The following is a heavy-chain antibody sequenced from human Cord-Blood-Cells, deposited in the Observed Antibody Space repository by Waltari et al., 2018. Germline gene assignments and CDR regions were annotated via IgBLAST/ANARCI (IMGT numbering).Heavy chain of an antibody. CDR2: VNPSAIT. J-gene: IGHJ4*02. CDR3: ARRPFGTLMLGGYFDY. V-gene: IGHV4-34*01. D-gene: IGHD3-10*02. CDR1: GGSFSGYY. Sequence: QVQLQQWGAGLLKPSETLSLTCAVYGGSFSGYYWSWIRQSPGKGLGWSGEVNPSAITNSHPSLKSRVPISVDTSKNQFSLKLSSVTAADTAVYYCARRPFGTLMLGGYFDYWGQGTLVTVSS.